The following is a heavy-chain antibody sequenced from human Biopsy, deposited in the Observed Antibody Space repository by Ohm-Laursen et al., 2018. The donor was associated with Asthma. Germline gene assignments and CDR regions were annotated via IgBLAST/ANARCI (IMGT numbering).Heavy chain of an antibody. Sequence: SLRLSCTASGFVFSQCGMHWVRQGPGKGLEWVAVISFDGSNKDYADPVKGRFTISRDNSKNTLHLEMNSLRVEDTAVYYCPKDVFPGWELRRGPDYWGQGTLVTVSS. D-gene: IGHD1-26*01. CDR1: GFVFSQCG. V-gene: IGHV3-30*18. CDR3: PKDVFPGWELRRGPDY. J-gene: IGHJ4*02. CDR2: ISFDGSNK.